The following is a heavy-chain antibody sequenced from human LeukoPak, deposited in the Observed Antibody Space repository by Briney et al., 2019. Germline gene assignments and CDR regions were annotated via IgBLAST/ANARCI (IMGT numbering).Heavy chain of an antibody. Sequence: GGSLRLSCAASGFTFSSYSMNWVRQAPGKGLEWVSSISSSSSYIYYADSVKGRFTISRDNAKNSLYLQMNSLRAEDTAVYYCGRDGMIVVVPYYFDYWGQGTLVTVSS. V-gene: IGHV3-21*01. J-gene: IGHJ4*02. CDR1: GFTFSSYS. CDR3: GRDGMIVVVPYYFDY. D-gene: IGHD3-22*01. CDR2: ISSSSSYI.